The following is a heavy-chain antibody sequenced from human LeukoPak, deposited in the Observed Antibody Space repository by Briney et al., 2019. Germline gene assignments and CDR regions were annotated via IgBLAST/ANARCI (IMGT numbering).Heavy chain of an antibody. V-gene: IGHV4-39*01. D-gene: IGHD1-26*01. CDR1: GGSISNSPYY. CDR3: ARNDRGRPADY. CDR2: MHYSGTT. Sequence: SETLSLTCNVSGGSISNSPYYRGWIRQPPGKGLEWIGSMHYSGTTYHNPSLRSRVTISVDTSKNQFSLRLISVTAADAAVYYRARNDRGRPADYGGQGTLVTVSS. J-gene: IGHJ4*02.